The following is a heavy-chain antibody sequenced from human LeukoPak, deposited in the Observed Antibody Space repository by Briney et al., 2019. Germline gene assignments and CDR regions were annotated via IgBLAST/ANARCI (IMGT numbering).Heavy chain of an antibody. CDR3: ARSSYYDFWSGYFHTYYYYYGMDV. CDR1: GFTFSSYA. J-gene: IGHJ6*02. Sequence: PGGSLRLSCAASGFTFSSYAMSWVRQAPGKGLEWVSAISGSGGSTYYADSVRGRFTISRDNSKNTLYLQMNSLRAEDTAVYYCARSSYYDFWSGYFHTYYYYYGMDVWGQGTTVTVSS. V-gene: IGHV3-23*01. CDR2: ISGSGGST. D-gene: IGHD3-3*01.